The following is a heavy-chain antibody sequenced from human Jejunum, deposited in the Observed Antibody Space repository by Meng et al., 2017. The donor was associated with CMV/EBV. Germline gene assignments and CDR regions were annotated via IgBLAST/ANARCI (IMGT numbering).Heavy chain of an antibody. Sequence: TVAGASFSNDYWSWIRQPPGRGLEWIGFIFYTGSTNYNPSLESRVTMSVDTSKNQFSLKVNSVTAADTAVYYCARTDYYSYYGLDVWGQGTTVTVSS. V-gene: IGHV4-59*01. CDR2: IFYTGST. J-gene: IGHJ6*02. CDR1: GASFSNDY. CDR3: ARTDYYSYYGLDV.